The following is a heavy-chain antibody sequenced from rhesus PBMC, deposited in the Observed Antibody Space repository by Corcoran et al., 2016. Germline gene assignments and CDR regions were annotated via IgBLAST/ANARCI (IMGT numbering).Heavy chain of an antibody. Sequence: QLQLQESGPGLVKPSETLSVTCAVSGGSIRSSYCSWIRQAPGKGREWIGYIYGSDSRPNYNPSLKSRVTLEVDTSTNQLSLKLSSVTTADTAVYYCARGSGSFYYWCQGVLVTVSS. V-gene: IGHV4-169*01. D-gene: IGHD6-25*01. J-gene: IGHJ4*01. CDR3: ARGSGSFYY. CDR1: GGSIRSSY. CDR2: IYGSDSRP.